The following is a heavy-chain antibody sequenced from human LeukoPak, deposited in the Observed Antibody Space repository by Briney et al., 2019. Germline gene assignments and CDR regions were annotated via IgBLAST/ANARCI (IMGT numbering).Heavy chain of an antibody. V-gene: IGHV4-61*01. J-gene: IGHJ4*02. CDR3: ARVNGHIVVF. Sequence: KASETLSLTCTVSGGSISSSSYYWSWIRQPPGKGLEWIGYIYYSGSTNYNPSLKSRVTISVDTSKNQFSLKLSSVTAADTAVYYCARVNGHIVVFWGQGTLVTVSS. D-gene: IGHD2-21*01. CDR1: GGSISSSSYY. CDR2: IYYSGST.